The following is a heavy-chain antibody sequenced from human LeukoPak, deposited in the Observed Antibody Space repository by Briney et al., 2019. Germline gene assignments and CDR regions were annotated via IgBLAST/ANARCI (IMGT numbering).Heavy chain of an antibody. D-gene: IGHD5-12*01. V-gene: IGHV4-39*07. J-gene: IGHJ4*02. Sequence: TSETLSLTCTVSGGSISSSSYYWGWIRQPPGKGLEWIGSIYYSGSTYYNPSLKSRVTISVDTSKNQFSLKLSSVTAADTAVYYCARDDYSGYEFWGQGTLVTVSS. CDR1: GGSISSSSYY. CDR3: ARDDYSGYEF. CDR2: IYYSGST.